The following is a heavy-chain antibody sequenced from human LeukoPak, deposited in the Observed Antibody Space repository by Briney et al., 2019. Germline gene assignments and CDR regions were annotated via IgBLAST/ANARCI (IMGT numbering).Heavy chain of an antibody. Sequence: SETLSLTCTVSGGSISSSSYYWGWIRQPPGKGLEWIGSIYYSGSTYYNPSLKSRVTISVDTSKNQFSLKLSSVTAADTAVYYCATQEVSGSYTENWGQGTLVTVSS. V-gene: IGHV4-39*01. CDR2: IYYSGST. J-gene: IGHJ4*02. CDR1: GGSISSSSYY. D-gene: IGHD1-26*01. CDR3: ATQEVSGSYTEN.